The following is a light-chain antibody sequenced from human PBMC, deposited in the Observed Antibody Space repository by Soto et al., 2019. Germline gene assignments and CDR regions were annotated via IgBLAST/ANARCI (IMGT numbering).Light chain of an antibody. J-gene: IGLJ2*01. Sequence: QSVLTQPPSVSEAPRQRVTISCSGSSSNIGNNDVNWYQQLLGKAPKLLIYYDDLLPSGVSDRFSGSKSGTSASLAIRGLQFEDEADYYCAAWDDSLNGVIFGGGTKLTVL. CDR1: SSNIGNND. V-gene: IGLV1-36*01. CDR2: YDD. CDR3: AAWDDSLNGVI.